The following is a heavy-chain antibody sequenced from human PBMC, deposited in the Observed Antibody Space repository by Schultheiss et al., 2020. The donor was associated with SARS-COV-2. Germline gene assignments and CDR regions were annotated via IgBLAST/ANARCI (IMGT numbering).Heavy chain of an antibody. D-gene: IGHD4-17*01. Sequence: GGSLRLSCAASGFLFSTYSMHWVRQAPGKGLEWVSVIWYNGRSKYYADSVEGRFTISRDNSKNTLYLQMNSLRVEDTAVYYCARDSDYGDYVIDYWGQGTLVTVSS. CDR2: IWYNGRSK. J-gene: IGHJ4*02. CDR3: ARDSDYGDYVIDY. V-gene: IGHV3-33*01. CDR1: GFLFSTYS.